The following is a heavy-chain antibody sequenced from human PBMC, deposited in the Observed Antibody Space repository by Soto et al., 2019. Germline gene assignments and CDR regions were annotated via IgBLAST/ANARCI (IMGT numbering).Heavy chain of an antibody. D-gene: IGHD4-4*01. CDR3: ARDSFPTTTKGHGVYLYYGVDV. J-gene: IGHJ6*02. CDR1: GFTLSSYA. Sequence: GGSLRLSCAASGFTLSSYAMHWVRQAPGKGLEWVAVISYDGSNKYYADSVKGRFTISRDNSKNTLDLQMNSLRAEDTAVFYCARDSFPTTTKGHGVYLYYGVDVWGQATTVTVSS. V-gene: IGHV3-30-3*01. CDR2: ISYDGSNK.